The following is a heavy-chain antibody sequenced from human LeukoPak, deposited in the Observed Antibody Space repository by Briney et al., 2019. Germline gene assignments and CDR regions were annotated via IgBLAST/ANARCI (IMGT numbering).Heavy chain of an antibody. D-gene: IGHD3-9*01. CDR2: IKWNSDIT. CDR3: ARDETGIDY. J-gene: IGHJ4*02. V-gene: IGHV3-20*04. Sequence: GGSLRLSCATFGFKFDDYGMTWVRQAPGKGLEWGSSIKWNSDITTYGDSVKGRFTISRDNAKNSLYLEMNSLRAEDTALYYCARDETGIDYWGQGTLVTVSS. CDR1: GFKFDDYG.